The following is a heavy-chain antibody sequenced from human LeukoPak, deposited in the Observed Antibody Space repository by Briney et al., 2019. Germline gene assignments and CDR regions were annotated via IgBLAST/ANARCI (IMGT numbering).Heavy chain of an antibody. Sequence: ASVKVSCKASGYTFTGYYMHWVRQAPGQGPEWMGGIIPIFGTANYAQKFQGRVTITADESTSTAYMELSSLRSEDTAVYYCATRGYDILPGSFDYWGQGALVTVSS. CDR3: ATRGYDILPGSFDY. CDR1: GYTFTGYY. D-gene: IGHD3-9*01. J-gene: IGHJ4*02. V-gene: IGHV1-69*13. CDR2: IIPIFGTA.